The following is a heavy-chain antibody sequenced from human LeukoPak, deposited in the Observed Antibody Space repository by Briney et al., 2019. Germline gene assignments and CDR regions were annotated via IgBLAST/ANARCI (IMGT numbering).Heavy chain of an antibody. CDR1: GFAFTGYG. CDR2: ISGSGSST. D-gene: IGHD6-13*01. V-gene: IGHV3-23*01. CDR3: AKSFAVAGSRPPDY. J-gene: IGHJ4*02. Sequence: GGSLRLSCAASGFAFTGYGMHWVRQAPGKGLEWVSLISGSGSSTYYADSARGRFTISRDNSKNTLYLQMNSLRAEDTAVYYCAKSFAVAGSRPPDYWGQGTLVTVSS.